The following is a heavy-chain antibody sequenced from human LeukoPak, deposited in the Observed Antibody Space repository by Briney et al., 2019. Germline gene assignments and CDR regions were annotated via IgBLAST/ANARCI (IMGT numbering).Heavy chain of an antibody. Sequence: PSETLSLTCTVSGGSISSYYWCWIRQPAGKGLEWIGRIYTSGSTNYNPSLKSRVTMSVDTSKNQFSLKLSSVTAADTAVYYCARAWESIAGYYFDYWGQGTLVTVSS. V-gene: IGHV4-4*07. CDR3: ARAWESIAGYYFDY. CDR1: GGSISSYY. D-gene: IGHD1-26*01. CDR2: IYTSGST. J-gene: IGHJ4*02.